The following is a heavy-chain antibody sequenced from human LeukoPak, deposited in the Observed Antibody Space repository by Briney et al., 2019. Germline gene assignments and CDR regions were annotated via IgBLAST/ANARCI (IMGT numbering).Heavy chain of an antibody. V-gene: IGHV3-33*01. J-gene: IGHJ4*02. Sequence: PGGSLRLSCAASGFTFSSYGMHWVRQAPGKGLEWVAVIWYDGSNKYYADSVKGRFTISRDNSKNTLYLQMNSLRAEDTAVYYCATSITGTTSDYWGQGTLVTVSS. CDR3: ATSITGTTSDY. CDR1: GFTFSSYG. CDR2: IWYDGSNK. D-gene: IGHD1-20*01.